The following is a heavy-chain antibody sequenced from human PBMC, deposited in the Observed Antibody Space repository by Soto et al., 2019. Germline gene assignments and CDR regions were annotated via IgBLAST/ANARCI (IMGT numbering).Heavy chain of an antibody. CDR2: IIPVFRSI. V-gene: IGHV1-69*12. D-gene: IGHD1-7*01. Sequence: VQLVQSGAEVKTPGSSVKVSCKASGDTFSSYSIAWARQAPGQGLEWMGGIIPVFRSINYSQKFQGRVTITADESTTTAYMELTSLRPQDTAVYFCARDDGWNYRYYDMEVWGQGTTVTVS. J-gene: IGHJ6*02. CDR3: ARDDGWNYRYYDMEV. CDR1: GDTFSSYS.